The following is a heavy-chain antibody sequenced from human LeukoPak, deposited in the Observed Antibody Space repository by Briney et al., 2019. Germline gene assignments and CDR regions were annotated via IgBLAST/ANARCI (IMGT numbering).Heavy chain of an antibody. D-gene: IGHD5-18*01. CDR1: GFTFSSYA. V-gene: IGHV3-23*01. CDR3: AKDRGGYGYGPHPFDY. Sequence: PGGSLRLSCAASGFTFSSYAMSWVRQAPGKGLEWVSAIGGSAGSTYYADSVKGRFTIFRDNAKNSLYLQMNSLRAEDTAVYYCAKDRGGYGYGPHPFDYWGQGTLVTVSS. J-gene: IGHJ4*02. CDR2: IGGSAGST.